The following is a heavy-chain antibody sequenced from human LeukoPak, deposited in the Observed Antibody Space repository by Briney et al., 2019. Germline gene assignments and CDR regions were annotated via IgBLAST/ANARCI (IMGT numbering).Heavy chain of an antibody. CDR1: GFTFSSYA. D-gene: IGHD3-22*01. Sequence: GGSLRLSCAASGFTFSSYAMSWVRQAPGKGLEWVSSISGSGGSTHYADSVKGRFTISRDKTKNTLYMQMNSLRAEDTAVYYCAKSAYYDASGYYREYYFDYWGQGTLVTVSS. CDR2: ISGSGGST. CDR3: AKSAYYDASGYYREYYFDY. J-gene: IGHJ4*02. V-gene: IGHV3-23*01.